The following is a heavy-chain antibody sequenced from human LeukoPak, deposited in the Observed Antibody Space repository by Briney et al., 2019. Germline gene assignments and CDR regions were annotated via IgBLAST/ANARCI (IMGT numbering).Heavy chain of an antibody. CDR2: INAGNGNT. Sequence: ASVKVSCKASGYTFTSYAMHWERQAPGQRLEWMGWINAGNGNTKYSQKFQGRVTITRDTSASTAYMELSSLRSEDTAVYYCARDLRLGPQTGHKDYWGQGTLVTVSS. D-gene: IGHD7-27*01. CDR3: ARDLRLGPQTGHKDY. CDR1: GYTFTSYA. V-gene: IGHV1-3*01. J-gene: IGHJ4*02.